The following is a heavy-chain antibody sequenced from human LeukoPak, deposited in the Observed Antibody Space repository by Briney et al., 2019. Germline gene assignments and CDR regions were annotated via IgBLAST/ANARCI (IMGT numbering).Heavy chain of an antibody. CDR2: INPSGGST. J-gene: IGHJ6*04. CDR1: GYTFTSYY. Sequence: ASVKLSCKASGYTFTSYYMHWVRQAPGQGLEWMGIINPSGGSTSYAQKFQGRVTMTRDTSTSTVYMEMSSLRSEDTAVYYCASENYGSGSYFGSGMDVWGKGTTVTVSS. V-gene: IGHV1-46*03. CDR3: ASENYGSGSYFGSGMDV. D-gene: IGHD3-10*01.